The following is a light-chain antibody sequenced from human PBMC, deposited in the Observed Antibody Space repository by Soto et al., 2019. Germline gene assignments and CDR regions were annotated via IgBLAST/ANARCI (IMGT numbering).Light chain of an antibody. Sequence: QSVLTQPPSVSGAPGQRVTISCTWSSSNIGAGYDVHWYQQLPGTAPKLLIYGNSNRPSGVPDRFSGSKSGTSASLAITGLQADDEADYYCQSYDSSLRGSVFGGRTKLTVL. CDR1: SSNIGAGYD. J-gene: IGLJ2*01. CDR2: GNS. V-gene: IGLV1-40*01. CDR3: QSYDSSLRGSV.